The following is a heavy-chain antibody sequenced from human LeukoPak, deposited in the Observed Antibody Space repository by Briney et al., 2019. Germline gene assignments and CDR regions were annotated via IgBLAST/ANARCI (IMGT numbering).Heavy chain of an antibody. J-gene: IGHJ3*02. CDR2: IYYSGST. CDR3: ARVKGIYSLWDDAFDI. Sequence: SETLSLTCTLSGGSFSSYYWSWIRQPPGKGLEWIGYIYYSGSTNYNPSLKSRVTISVDTSKNQFSLNLTSVTAADTAVYYCARVKGIYSLWDDAFDIWGHGTMVTVSS. V-gene: IGHV4-59*01. D-gene: IGHD5-18*01. CDR1: GGSFSSYY.